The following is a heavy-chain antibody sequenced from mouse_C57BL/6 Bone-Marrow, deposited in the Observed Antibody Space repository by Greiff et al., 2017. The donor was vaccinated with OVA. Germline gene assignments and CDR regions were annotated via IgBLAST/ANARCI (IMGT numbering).Heavy chain of an antibody. CDR2: IDPSDSYT. CDR3: ARFPYYYGSPVYFDY. V-gene: IGHV1-50*01. J-gene: IGHJ2*01. D-gene: IGHD1-1*01. Sequence: VKLKQPGAELVKPGASVKLSCKASGYTFTSYWMQWVKQRPGQGLEWIGEIDPSDSYTNYNQKFKGKATLTVDTSSSTAYMQLSSLTSEDSAVYYCARFPYYYGSPVYFDYWGQGTTLTVSS. CDR1: GYTFTSYW.